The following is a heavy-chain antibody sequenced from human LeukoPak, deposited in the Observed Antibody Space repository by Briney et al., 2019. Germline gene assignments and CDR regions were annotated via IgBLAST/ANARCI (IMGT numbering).Heavy chain of an antibody. Sequence: PGGSLRLSCAASGFTFRTSAMNWVRQAPGKGLERVSAMSGSGDYTYYAESMRGRFTISRDNSKNTLYLQMNSLRAEDTAVYYCGQQQPGKWLAVDSWGQGTLVTVSS. D-gene: IGHD6-19*01. V-gene: IGHV3-23*01. CDR3: GQQQPGKWLAVDS. J-gene: IGHJ4*02. CDR2: MSGSGDYT. CDR1: GFTFRTSA.